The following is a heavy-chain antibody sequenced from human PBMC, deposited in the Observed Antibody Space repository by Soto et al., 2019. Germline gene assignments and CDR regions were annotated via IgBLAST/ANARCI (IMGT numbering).Heavy chain of an antibody. CDR1: GFTFSSYG. D-gene: IGHD3-3*01. V-gene: IGHV3-33*01. Sequence: PXECLSLTCAASGFTFSSYGMHWVRQAPGKGLEWVAVVWYDGSSKYYADSVKGRFTISRDNSKNTRYLQMNSLRAEDTAVYYCARENYHFWSPYSSTPYYYGMDVWGQGTTVTVSS. CDR3: ARENYHFWSPYSSTPYYYGMDV. J-gene: IGHJ6*02. CDR2: VWYDGSSK.